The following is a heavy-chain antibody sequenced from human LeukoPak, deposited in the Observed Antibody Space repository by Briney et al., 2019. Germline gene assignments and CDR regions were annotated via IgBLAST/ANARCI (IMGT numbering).Heavy chain of an antibody. CDR1: GFTFSSYW. D-gene: IGHD1-26*01. V-gene: IGHV4-39*01. J-gene: IGHJ4*02. CDR2: VYYSGST. Sequence: GSLRLSCAASGFTFSSYWMTWVRQPPGKGLEWIASVYYSGSTYYSPSLKSRVTISVDTSKNQFSLKLTVTAADTAVYYCARSGGTLPNFDFWGQGTLVTVSS. CDR3: ARSGGTLPNFDF.